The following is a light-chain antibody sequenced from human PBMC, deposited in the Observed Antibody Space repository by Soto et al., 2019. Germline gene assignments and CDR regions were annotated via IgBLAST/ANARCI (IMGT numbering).Light chain of an antibody. CDR2: AAS. V-gene: IGKV1-9*01. CDR1: PGISSY. J-gene: IGKJ5*01. CDR3: QQLNSYPRGIT. Sequence: IQLTQSPSSLSASVGDRVTITCRASPGISSYLAWYQQKPGKAPKLLIYAASTLQSGVPSRFSGSGSGTDFTLTISSLQPEDFATYYCQQLNSYPRGITFGQGTRLEIK.